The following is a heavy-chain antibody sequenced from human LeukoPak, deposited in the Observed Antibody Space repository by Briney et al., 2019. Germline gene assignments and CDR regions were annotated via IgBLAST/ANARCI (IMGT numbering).Heavy chain of an antibody. CDR1: GYTLTELS. D-gene: IGHD1-26*01. CDR3: ATVESGATGGANDY. CDR2: FDPEDGET. J-gene: IGHJ4*02. V-gene: IGHV1-24*01. Sequence: ASVKVSCKVSGYTLTELSMHWVRQAPGKGLEWMGGFDPEDGETIYAQKFQGRVTMTEDTSTDTAYMELSSLRSEDTAVYYCATVESGATGGANDYWGQGTLVTASS.